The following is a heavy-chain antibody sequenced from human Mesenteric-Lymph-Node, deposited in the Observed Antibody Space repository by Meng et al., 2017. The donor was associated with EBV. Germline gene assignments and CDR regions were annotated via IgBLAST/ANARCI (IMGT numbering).Heavy chain of an antibody. J-gene: IGHJ4*02. CDR2: IYHSGDT. D-gene: IGHD2-2*01. V-gene: IGHV4-30-2*05. Sequence: QLQLQESGSELVKPSQXLSLTCALSGGYISSGGYYWTWIRQPPGKGLEWIGYIYHSGDTDYNPSLKSRVSMSMDTSKNQFSLELSSVTAADTAVYYCAREIYCTRASCPFDYWGQGTLVTVSS. CDR3: AREIYCTRASCPFDY. CDR1: GGYISSGGYY.